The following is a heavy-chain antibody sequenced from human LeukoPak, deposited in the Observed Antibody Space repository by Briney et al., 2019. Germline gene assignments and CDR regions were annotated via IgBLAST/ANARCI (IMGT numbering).Heavy chain of an antibody. CDR3: ARELDRGSSGWYDY. CDR1: GFTFSSYA. V-gene: IGHV3-23*01. CDR2: ISGSGGST. D-gene: IGHD6-19*01. Sequence: GGSLRLSCAASGFTFSSYAMSWVRQAPGKGLEWVSAISGSGGSTYYADSVKGRFTISRDNAKNSLYLQMNSLRAEDTAVYYCARELDRGSSGWYDYWGQGTLVTVSS. J-gene: IGHJ4*02.